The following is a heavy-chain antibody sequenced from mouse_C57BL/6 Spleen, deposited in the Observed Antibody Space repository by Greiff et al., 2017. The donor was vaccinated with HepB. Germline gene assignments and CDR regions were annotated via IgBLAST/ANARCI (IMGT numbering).Heavy chain of an antibody. CDR3: ARDNPGCFAY. J-gene: IGHJ3*01. CDR2: ISDGGSYT. Sequence: DVKLVESGGGLVKPGGSLKLSCAASGFTFSSYAMSWVRQTPEKRLEWVATISDGGSYTYYPDNVKGRFTISRDNAKNNLYLQMSHLKSEDTAMYYCARDNPGCFAYWGQGTLVTVSA. CDR1: GFTFSSYA. V-gene: IGHV5-4*01.